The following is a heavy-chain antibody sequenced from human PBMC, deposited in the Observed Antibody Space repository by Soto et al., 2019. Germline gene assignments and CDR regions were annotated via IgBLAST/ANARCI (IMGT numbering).Heavy chain of an antibody. CDR2: ISGSGGST. CDR3: AKDTYYYDSSGYYYSIRARSAFDI. D-gene: IGHD3-22*01. Sequence: GGSLRLSCAASGFTFSSYAMSWFRQAPGKGLEWVSAISGSGGSTYYADSVKGRFTISRDNSKNTLYLQMNSLRAEDTAVYYCAKDTYYYDSSGYYYSIRARSAFDIWGQGTMVTVSS. CDR1: GFTFSSYA. J-gene: IGHJ3*02. V-gene: IGHV3-23*01.